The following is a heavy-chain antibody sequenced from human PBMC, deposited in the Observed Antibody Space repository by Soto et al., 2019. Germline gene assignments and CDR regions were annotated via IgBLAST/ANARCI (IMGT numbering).Heavy chain of an antibody. CDR3: AIVRSGKKLSNYFDY. Sequence: PSETLSLTCAVYGGSFSGYYWSWIRQPPGKGLEWIGEINHSGSTNYNPSHKSRVTISVDTSKNQFSLKLSSVTAADTAVYYCAIVRSGKKLSNYFDYWGQGTLVTVSS. CDR1: GGSFSGYY. D-gene: IGHD3-16*02. V-gene: IGHV4-34*01. CDR2: INHSGST. J-gene: IGHJ4*02.